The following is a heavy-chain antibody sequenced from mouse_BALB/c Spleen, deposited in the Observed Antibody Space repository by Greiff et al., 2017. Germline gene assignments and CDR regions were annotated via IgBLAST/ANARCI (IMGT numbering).Heavy chain of an antibody. J-gene: IGHJ2*01. D-gene: IGHD2-2*01. CDR1: GFDFSRYW. CDR3: ARNGYDEGLFDY. CDR2: INPDSSTI. V-gene: IGHV4-1*02. Sequence: DVKLQESGGGLVQPGGSLKLSCAASGFDFSRYWMSWVRQAPGKGLEWIGEINPDSSTINYTPSLKDKFIISRDNAKNTLYLQMSKVRSEDTALYYCARNGYDEGLFDYWGQGTTLTVSS.